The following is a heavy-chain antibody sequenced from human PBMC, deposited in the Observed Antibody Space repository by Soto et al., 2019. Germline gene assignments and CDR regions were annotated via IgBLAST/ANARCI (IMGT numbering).Heavy chain of an antibody. D-gene: IGHD3-22*01. CDR1: GFTFSDYY. Sequence: QVQLVESGGGLVKPGGSLRLSCAASGFTFSDYYMSWIRQAPGKGLEWVSYISSSGSTIYYADAVKGRFTISRNNAKNSKTQQMNRLRADDTAAYDCATGPYDYHISAYDYWGRGTLVTVSS. V-gene: IGHV3-11*01. CDR3: ATGPYDYHISAYDY. J-gene: IGHJ4*02. CDR2: ISSSGSTI.